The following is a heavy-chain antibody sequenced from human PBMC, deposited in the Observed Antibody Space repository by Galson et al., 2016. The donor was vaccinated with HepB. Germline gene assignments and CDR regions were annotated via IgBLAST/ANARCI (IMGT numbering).Heavy chain of an antibody. Sequence: SVKVSCKASGLTFSMSSVQWVRQARGQRLEWLGWIVVGSGNTNYAQKFQERITIARDISTNTVYVDLRSLRSEDTAVYDWAARHQSSLEWLGGILKGKIDGLDVWGQGTTVTVSS. CDR1: GLTFSMSS. CDR2: IVVGSGNT. CDR3: AARHQSSLEWLGGILKGKIDGLDV. D-gene: IGHD3-10*01. V-gene: IGHV1-58*01. J-gene: IGHJ3*01.